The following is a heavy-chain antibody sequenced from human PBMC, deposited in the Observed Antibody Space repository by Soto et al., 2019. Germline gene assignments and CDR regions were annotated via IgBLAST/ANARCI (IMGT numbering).Heavy chain of an antibody. CDR3: ARGVGYYGSGSYSIPPRNYYYYYYMDV. V-gene: IGHV3-11*01. CDR2: ISSSGSTI. Sequence: GGSLRLSCAASGFTFSDYYMSWIRQAPGKGLEWVSYISSSGSTIYYADSVKGRFTISRDNAKNSLYLQMNSLRAEDTAVYYCARGVGYYGSGSYSIPPRNYYYYYYMDVWGKGTTVTVSS. CDR1: GFTFSDYY. D-gene: IGHD3-10*01. J-gene: IGHJ6*03.